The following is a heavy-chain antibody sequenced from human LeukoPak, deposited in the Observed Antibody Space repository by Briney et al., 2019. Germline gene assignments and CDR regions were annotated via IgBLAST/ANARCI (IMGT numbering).Heavy chain of an antibody. CDR3: ARDHRYAFDN. CDR1: GFTFSDYS. V-gene: IGHV3-48*04. D-gene: IGHD5-12*01. CDR2: VGISSGNT. Sequence: GGSLRLSCAASGFTFSDYSMNWVRQAPGKGLEWISYVGISSGNTKYADSVKGRFTISGDNAKNSVFLQMNSLRVEDTAVYYCARDHRYAFDNWGQGTLVTVSS. J-gene: IGHJ4*02.